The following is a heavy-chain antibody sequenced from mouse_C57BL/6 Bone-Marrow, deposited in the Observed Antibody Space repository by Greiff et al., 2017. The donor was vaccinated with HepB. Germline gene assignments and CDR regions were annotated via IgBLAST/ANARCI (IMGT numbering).Heavy chain of an antibody. CDR2: INPSSGYT. J-gene: IGHJ3*01. Sequence: VQLQQSGAELARPGASVKMSCKASGYTFTSCTMHWVKQRPGQGLEWIGYINPSSGYTKYNQKFKDKATLTADKSSSTAYMQLSSLTSEDSAVYYCASSRGFAYWGQGTLVTVSA. V-gene: IGHV1-4*01. CDR3: ASSRGFAY. CDR1: GYTFTSCT.